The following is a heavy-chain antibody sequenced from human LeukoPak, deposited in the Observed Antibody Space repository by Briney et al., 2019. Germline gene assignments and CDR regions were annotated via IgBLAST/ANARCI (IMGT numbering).Heavy chain of an antibody. CDR2: ISGSGGST. Sequence: PGGSLRLSCAASGFTFSNYAMSWVRQVPGKGLEWVSTISGSGGSTYYADSLKGRFTISRDNSKNTLYLQMNSLRAEDTAVYYCAKHGRESIFGVVIPFDYWGQGTLVTVSS. CDR3: AKHGRESIFGVVIPFDY. D-gene: IGHD3-3*01. V-gene: IGHV3-23*01. J-gene: IGHJ4*02. CDR1: GFTFSNYA.